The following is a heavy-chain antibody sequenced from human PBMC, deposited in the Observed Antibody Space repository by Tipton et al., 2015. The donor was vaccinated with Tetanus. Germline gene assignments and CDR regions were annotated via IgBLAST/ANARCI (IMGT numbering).Heavy chain of an antibody. Sequence: LRLSCAVYGGSFSGYYWSWIRQPPGKGLEWIGEINHSGSTKYNPSLKSRVTISVDTSKNQFSLKLSSVTAADTAVYYCARSSRRYYDSSGFYSGPSFYSYGMDVWGQGTTVTVSS. CDR1: GGSFSGYY. V-gene: IGHV4-34*01. CDR2: INHSGST. J-gene: IGHJ6*02. D-gene: IGHD3-22*01. CDR3: ARSSRRYYDSSGFYSGPSFYSYGMDV.